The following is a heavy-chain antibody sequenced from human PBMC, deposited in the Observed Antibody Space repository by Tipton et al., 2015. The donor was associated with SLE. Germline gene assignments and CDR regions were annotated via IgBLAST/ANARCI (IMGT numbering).Heavy chain of an antibody. D-gene: IGHD2/OR15-2a*01. CDR1: GVSISSASYY. Sequence: TLSLTCTVSGVSISSASYYWNWIRQPAGKGLEWIGRAYTTGSPYYNPSLKSRVTISADTSKNHLSLKLTSVTAADTAVYFCARSSSVRTLLWPTFAYWGQGTLVTVSS. CDR3: ARSSSVRTLLWPTFAY. V-gene: IGHV4-61*02. J-gene: IGHJ4*02. CDR2: AYTTGSP.